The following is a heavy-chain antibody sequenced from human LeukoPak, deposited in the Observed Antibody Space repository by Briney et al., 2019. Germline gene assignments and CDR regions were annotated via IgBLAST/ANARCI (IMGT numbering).Heavy chain of an antibody. CDR1: GGSIGSNY. CDR3: ARVPYGSGSYFRVIRNYFDY. J-gene: IGHJ4*02. V-gene: IGHV4-59*08. D-gene: IGHD3-10*01. CDR2: IYYTGAT. Sequence: SETLSLTCTVSGGSIGSNYWTWIRQPPGKGLEYIGYIYYTGATNYNPSLKSRVTISVDTSKNQFSLKMTSVTAADTAVYYCARVPYGSGSYFRVIRNYFDYWGQGTLVTVSS.